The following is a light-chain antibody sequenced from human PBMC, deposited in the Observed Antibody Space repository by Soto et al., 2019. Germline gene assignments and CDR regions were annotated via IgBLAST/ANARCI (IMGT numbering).Light chain of an antibody. CDR2: EAS. V-gene: IGKV1-5*03. Sequence: DIQLTQSPSTLSVSVGDRVTLTCRASQTVSSWLALYQQKPGKAPRLLIYEASTIASGVPSRFSGSGSGTEILLTISSLQADDFATYYYQHYNSYSVAFGEGTKVDIK. CDR3: QHYNSYSVA. J-gene: IGKJ1*01. CDR1: QTVSSW.